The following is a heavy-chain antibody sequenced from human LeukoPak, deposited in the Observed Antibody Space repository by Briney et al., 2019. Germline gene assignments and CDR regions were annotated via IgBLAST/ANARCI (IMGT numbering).Heavy chain of an antibody. CDR1: GGTFSSYA. J-gene: IGHJ4*02. CDR2: IIPIFGTA. V-gene: IGHV1-69*13. Sequence: SVKVSCKASGGTFSSYAISWVRQAPGQGLEWMGGIIPIFGTANYAQKFQGRVTITADESTSTAYMELSSLRSEDTAVYYCARNWNYDFWSGPLDYWGQGTLVTVSS. D-gene: IGHD3-3*01. CDR3: ARNWNYDFWSGPLDY.